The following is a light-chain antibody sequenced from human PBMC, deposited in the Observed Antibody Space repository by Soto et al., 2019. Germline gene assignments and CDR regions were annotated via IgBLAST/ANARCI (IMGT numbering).Light chain of an antibody. Sequence: NVLTQSPATLSLSPGDSATLSCRASQSSSGYLAWYQQKPGQAPRLLIYDASTRAPGIPTRFSGSGSGTDYTLTITSLEPEDFAVYYCQQRSRFGGGTKVEIK. J-gene: IGKJ4*01. CDR2: DAS. CDR3: QQRSR. CDR1: QSSSGY. V-gene: IGKV3-11*01.